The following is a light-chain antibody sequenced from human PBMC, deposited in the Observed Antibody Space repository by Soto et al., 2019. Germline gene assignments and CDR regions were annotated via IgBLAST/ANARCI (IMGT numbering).Light chain of an antibody. V-gene: IGLV1-44*01. Sequence: QPVLTQPPSASGTPGQRVTLSCSGSSSNIETNTVSWYQQLPGTAPKLLIYTNNQRPSGVPDRFSGSKSGTSASLAISGLQSEDEADYYCAAWDDSLNGWVFGGGTKVTVL. CDR2: TNN. J-gene: IGLJ3*02. CDR1: SSNIETNT. CDR3: AAWDDSLNGWV.